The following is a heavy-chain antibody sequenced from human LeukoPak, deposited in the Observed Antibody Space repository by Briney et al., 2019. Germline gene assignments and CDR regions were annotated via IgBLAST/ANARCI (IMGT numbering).Heavy chain of an antibody. CDR2: SYYSGST. V-gene: IGHV4-39*07. J-gene: IGHJ4*02. Sequence: SETLSLTCTVSGGSISSFYWSWIRQPPGKGLEWIGSSYYSGSTYYNPSLKSRVTISVDTSKNKFSLKLSSVTAADTAVYYCARDRRISMVRGDHFDYWGQGTLVTVSS. CDR3: ARDRRISMVRGDHFDY. CDR1: GGSISSFY. D-gene: IGHD3-10*01.